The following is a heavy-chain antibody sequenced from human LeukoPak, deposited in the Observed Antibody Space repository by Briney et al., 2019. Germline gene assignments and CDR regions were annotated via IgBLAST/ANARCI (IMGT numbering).Heavy chain of an antibody. V-gene: IGHV3-48*04. CDR1: GFTFSSYS. CDR2: ISSSSSTI. J-gene: IGHJ4*02. CDR3: ARDLPGIAAAVANFDY. D-gene: IGHD6-13*01. Sequence: GGSLRLSCAASGFTFSSYSMNWVRQAPGKGLEWVSYISSSSSTIYYADSVKGRFTISRDNAKNSLYLQMNSLRAEDTAVYYCARDLPGIAAAVANFDYWGQGTLVTVSS.